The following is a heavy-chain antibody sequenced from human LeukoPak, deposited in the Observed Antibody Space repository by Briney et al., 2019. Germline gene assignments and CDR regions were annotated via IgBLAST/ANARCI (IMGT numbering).Heavy chain of an antibody. D-gene: IGHD2-2*01. V-gene: IGHV1-2*02. J-gene: IGHJ4*02. CDR1: GYIFTGYY. Sequence: GASVKVSCKASGYIFTGYYMHWVRQAPGQGLEWMGWINPNSGGTNSAQKFQGRVTMTRDTSISTAYMELSRLTSDDTAVYYCVRVGFTTSWSNFDYWGQGTLVTVSS. CDR3: VRVGFTTSWSNFDY. CDR2: INPNSGGT.